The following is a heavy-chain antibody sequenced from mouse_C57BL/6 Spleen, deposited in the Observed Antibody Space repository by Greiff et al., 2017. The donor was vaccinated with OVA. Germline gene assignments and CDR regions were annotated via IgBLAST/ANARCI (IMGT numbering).Heavy chain of an antibody. CDR2: ISYDGSN. Sequence: EVKLQESGPGLVKPSQSLSLTCSVTGYSITSGYYWNWIRQFPGNKLEWMGYISYDGSNNYNPSLKNRISITRDTSKNQFFLKLNSVTTEDTATYYCARHYGSSPYAMDYWGQGTSVTVSS. J-gene: IGHJ4*01. CDR3: ARHYGSSPYAMDY. V-gene: IGHV3-6*01. CDR1: GYSITSGYY. D-gene: IGHD1-1*01.